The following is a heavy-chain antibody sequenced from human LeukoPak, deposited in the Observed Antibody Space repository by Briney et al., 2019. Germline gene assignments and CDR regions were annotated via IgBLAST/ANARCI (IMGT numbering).Heavy chain of an antibody. V-gene: IGHV4-59*08. CDR2: IYYSGNT. Sequence: PSETLSLTCAVYGGSFSGYYWSWIRQPPGKGLEWIGYIYYSGNTNYNPSLKSRVSISVDTSKNQFSLKLSSVTAADTAVYYCARGSSAWSVDYWGQGTLVTVSS. J-gene: IGHJ4*02. CDR1: GGSFSGYY. D-gene: IGHD6-19*01. CDR3: ARGSSAWSVDY.